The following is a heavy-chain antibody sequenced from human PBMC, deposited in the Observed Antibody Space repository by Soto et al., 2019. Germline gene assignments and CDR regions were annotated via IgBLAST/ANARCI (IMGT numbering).Heavy chain of an antibody. V-gene: IGHV4-59*08. J-gene: IGHJ6*03. CDR2: IYYSGST. CDR1: GGSISSYY. D-gene: IGHD3-3*01. Sequence: NPSETLSLTCTVSGGSISSYYWSWIWQPPGKGLEWIGYIYYSGSTNYNPSLKSRVTISVDTSKNQFSLKLSSVTAADTAVYYCARLLYDFWSAASADYYYYLDVWGKGTTVTVSS. CDR3: ARLLYDFWSAASADYYYYLDV.